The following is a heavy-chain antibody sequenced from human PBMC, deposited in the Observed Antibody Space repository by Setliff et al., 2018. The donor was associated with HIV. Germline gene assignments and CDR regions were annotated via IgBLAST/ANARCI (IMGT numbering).Heavy chain of an antibody. CDR2: MNPNSGNT. D-gene: IGHD3-10*01. CDR1: GYTFTNYD. CDR3: ARKHKVSLGRGIVVLWGFDP. J-gene: IGHJ5*02. V-gene: IGHV1-8*02. Sequence: ASVKVSCKASGYTFTNYDINWVRQATGQGLEWMGWMNPNSGNTGYAQKFQGRVSMTRNTSICTAYMELSNLTSEDTAIYYCARKHKVSLGRGIVVLWGFDPWGQGTLVTVSS.